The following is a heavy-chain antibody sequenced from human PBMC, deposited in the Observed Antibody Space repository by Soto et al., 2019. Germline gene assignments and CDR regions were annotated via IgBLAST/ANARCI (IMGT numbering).Heavy chain of an antibody. D-gene: IGHD2-2*01. Sequence: PGGSLRLSCVASGFTFSNYAMHWVRQAPGKGLEWVAIVSYDGDNEYYADSVKGRFTISRDNSKNTLYLQMNSLRAEDTAVYYYAKDIVLVPAATPIHRGYYYYYGMDVWGQGTTVTVSS. J-gene: IGHJ6*02. CDR3: AKDIVLVPAATPIHRGYYYYYGMDV. CDR2: VSYDGDNE. V-gene: IGHV3-30*18. CDR1: GFTFSNYA.